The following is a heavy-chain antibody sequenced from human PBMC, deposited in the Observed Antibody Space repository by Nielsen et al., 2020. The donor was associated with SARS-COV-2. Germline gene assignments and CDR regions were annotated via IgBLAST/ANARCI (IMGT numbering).Heavy chain of an antibody. Sequence: GGSLRLSCVASGFSFSDYAMSWVRQAPGKGLEWVSVISGSGDRTYYADSVKGRFTISRDNAKNSLYLQMNSLRAEDTAVYYCARDGAVTMPSFFDYWGQGTLVTVSS. D-gene: IGHD4-17*01. CDR3: ARDGAVTMPSFFDY. CDR2: ISGSGDRT. V-gene: IGHV3-23*01. CDR1: GFSFSDYA. J-gene: IGHJ4*02.